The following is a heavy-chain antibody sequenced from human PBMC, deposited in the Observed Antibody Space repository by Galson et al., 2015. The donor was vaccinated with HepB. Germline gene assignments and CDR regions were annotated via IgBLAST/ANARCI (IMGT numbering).Heavy chain of an antibody. CDR2: ISYDGSNK. Sequence: SLRLSCAASGFTFSSYAMHWVRQAPGKGLEWVAVISYDGSNKYYADSVKGRFTISRDNSKNTLYLQMNSLRAEDTAVYYCAGISDTFDIWGPGTMVTVSS. V-gene: IGHV3-30-3*01. CDR1: GFTFSSYA. D-gene: IGHD1-14*01. CDR3: AGISDTFDI. J-gene: IGHJ3*02.